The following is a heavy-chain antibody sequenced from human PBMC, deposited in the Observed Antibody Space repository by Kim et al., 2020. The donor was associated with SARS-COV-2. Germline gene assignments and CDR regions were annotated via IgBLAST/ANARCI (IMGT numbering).Heavy chain of an antibody. V-gene: IGHV3-72*01. CDR1: GFTFSDHY. D-gene: IGHD3-22*01. Sequence: VGSLRLSCAASGFTFSDHYMDWVRQAPGKGLEWVGRTRNKANSYTTEYAASVKGRFTISRDDSKNSLYLQMNSLKTEDTAVYYCARALGGPYDSSGYPGYWGQGTLVTVSS. J-gene: IGHJ4*02. CDR2: TRNKANSYTT. CDR3: ARALGGPYDSSGYPGY.